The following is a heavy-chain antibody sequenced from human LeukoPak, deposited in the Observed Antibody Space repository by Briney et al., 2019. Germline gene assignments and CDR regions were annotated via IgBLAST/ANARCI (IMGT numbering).Heavy chain of an antibody. CDR1: GYTFTSYY. J-gene: IGHJ4*02. D-gene: IGHD4-23*01. V-gene: IGHV1-46*01. CDR3: ARAGTTVVSTAYY. CDR2: INPSGGST. Sequence: ASVKVSCKASGYTFTSYYIHWVRQAPGQGLEWMGIINPSGGSTSYAQKFQGRLTMTRDTSTRTVYMELSSLRSEDTAVYYCARAGTTVVSTAYYWGQGALVTVSS.